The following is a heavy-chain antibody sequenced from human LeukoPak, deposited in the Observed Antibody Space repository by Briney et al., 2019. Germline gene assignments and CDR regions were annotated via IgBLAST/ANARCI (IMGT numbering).Heavy chain of an antibody. J-gene: IGHJ5*02. D-gene: IGHD6-13*01. CDR3: ARGGYMFDP. V-gene: IGHV3-7*01. CDR1: GFTFTTYW. CDR2: IKQDGSEK. Sequence: GESLKISCSASGFTFTTYWMTWVRQAPGMGLEWVANIKQDGSEKYYVDSVKGRFTISRDNAKNSLYLQMDSLRAEETAVYYCARGGYMFDPWGQGTLVTVSS.